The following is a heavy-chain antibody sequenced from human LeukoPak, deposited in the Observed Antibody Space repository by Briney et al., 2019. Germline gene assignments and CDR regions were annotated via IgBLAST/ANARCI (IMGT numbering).Heavy chain of an antibody. CDR1: GFTFSSYA. CDR3: AKESYGMSSGWGSYDSMRFFDY. D-gene: IGHD3-16*01. J-gene: IGHJ4*02. CDR2: ISGSGGST. Sequence: PGGSLRLSCAASGFTFSSYAMSWVRQAPGKGLEWVSAISGSGGSTYYADSVKGRFTISRDNSKNMLYLQMNSLRAEDTAVYYCAKESYGMSSGWGSYDSMRFFDYWGQGTLVTVSS. V-gene: IGHV3-23*01.